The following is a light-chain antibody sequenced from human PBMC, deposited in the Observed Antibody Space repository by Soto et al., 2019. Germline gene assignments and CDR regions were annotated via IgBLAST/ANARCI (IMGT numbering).Light chain of an antibody. V-gene: IGLV1-47*02. CDR1: SSNIGSNY. CDR2: SNT. Sequence: QSVLTQPPSASGTPGQWVTISCSGSSSNIGSNYVYWYQQYPGTAPRLLIYSNTQRPSGVPDRFSGSKSVTSASLAISGLRSEDEADYYCAAWDDSLRGWVFGGGTKLTVL. CDR3: AAWDDSLRGWV. J-gene: IGLJ3*02.